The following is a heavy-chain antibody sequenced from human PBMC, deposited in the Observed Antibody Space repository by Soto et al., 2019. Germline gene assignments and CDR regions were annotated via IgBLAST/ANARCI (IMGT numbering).Heavy chain of an antibody. CDR2: IYWDDDK. CDR3: AHRVLRTVFGLVTTTAIYFDF. D-gene: IGHD3-3*01. CDR1: GFSLTTSGVS. J-gene: IGHJ4*02. Sequence: QITLNESGPTVVRPTETLTLTCRFSGFSLTTSGVSVGWVRQSPGKAPEWLALIYWDDDKRYSESLKSRLTITKDTSKNQVVLTVANLDPTDTATYYCAHRVLRTVFGLVTTTAIYFDFWGQGTPVAVSS. V-gene: IGHV2-5*02.